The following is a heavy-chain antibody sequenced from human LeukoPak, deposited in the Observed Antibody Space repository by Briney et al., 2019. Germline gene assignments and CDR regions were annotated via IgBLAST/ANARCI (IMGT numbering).Heavy chain of an antibody. D-gene: IGHD6-13*01. CDR3: ASDSSSWSFDY. V-gene: IGHV1-69*13. CDR1: GGTFSSYA. Sequence: SVTVSCKAAGGTFSSYAISWVRQPPGQGLERMGGIIPIFGAANYAQKFQGRVTITADESTSTAYMELSSLRSEDTAVYYCASDSSSWSFDYWGQGTLVTVSS. J-gene: IGHJ4*02. CDR2: IIPIFGAA.